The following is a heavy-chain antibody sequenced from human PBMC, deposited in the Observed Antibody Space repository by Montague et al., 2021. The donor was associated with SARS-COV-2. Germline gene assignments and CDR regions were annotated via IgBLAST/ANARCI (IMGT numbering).Heavy chain of an antibody. J-gene: IGHJ5*02. D-gene: IGHD3-9*01. CDR1: GFSLSTSEVG. V-gene: IGHV2-5*02. CDR3: AHFGILRYFDP. Sequence: PALVTPTQTLTLTCTFSGFSLSTSEVGVGWIRQPPGKAPEFLALIYGXDDNRYKPSLKSRLTITKVTSKNQVVLTMTNVDPVDTATYYCAHFGILRYFDPWGQGTLVTVSS. CDR2: IYGXDDN.